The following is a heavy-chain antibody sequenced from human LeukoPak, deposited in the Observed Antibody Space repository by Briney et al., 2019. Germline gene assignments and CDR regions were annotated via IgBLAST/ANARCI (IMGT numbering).Heavy chain of an antibody. CDR2: INLDGSEK. V-gene: IGHV3-7*01. CDR1: GVSFSAYW. Sequence: GGSLRLSCAASGVSFSAYWMSWVRQASGKGLEWVANINLDGSEKYYVDSVKGRFTISRDNARNSLYLQMNSLRAEDTAVYYCLRLRPTPEAGQPNFDYWGQGTLVTVSS. CDR3: LRLRPTPEAGQPNFDY. D-gene: IGHD6-13*01. J-gene: IGHJ4*02.